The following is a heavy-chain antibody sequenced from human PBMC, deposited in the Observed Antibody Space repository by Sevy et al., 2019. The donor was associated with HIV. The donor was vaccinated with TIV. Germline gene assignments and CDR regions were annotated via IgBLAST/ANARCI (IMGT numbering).Heavy chain of an antibody. V-gene: IGHV4-31*03. CDR3: ARGRSAVATYYTWSTVAGYYFDY. J-gene: IGHJ4*02. D-gene: IGHD6-19*01. Sequence: SETLSLTCTVSGDSISSGANYWGWIRQHPVKGLEWIGYIHYSRSTYENPSLKSRITMSVDTSKNQFSLKLRSVTAADTAVYYCARGRSAVATYYTWSTVAGYYFDYWGQGTLVTVSS. CDR2: IHYSRST. CDR1: GDSISSGANY.